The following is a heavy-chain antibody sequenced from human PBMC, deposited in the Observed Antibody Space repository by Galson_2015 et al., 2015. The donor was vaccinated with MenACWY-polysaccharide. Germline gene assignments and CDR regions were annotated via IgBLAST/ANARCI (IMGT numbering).Heavy chain of an antibody. Sequence: SLRLSCAASGFNFNNHGMHWVRQAPGKGLEWVALIWYDGSKEYYAGSVKGRFTISKDNSKNTVYLQMNSLRAEDTAVYYCARGDSSGYLFDYWGQGTLVTVSS. V-gene: IGHV3-33*01. CDR3: ARGDSSGYLFDY. CDR1: GFNFNNHG. D-gene: IGHD3-22*01. J-gene: IGHJ4*02. CDR2: IWYDGSKE.